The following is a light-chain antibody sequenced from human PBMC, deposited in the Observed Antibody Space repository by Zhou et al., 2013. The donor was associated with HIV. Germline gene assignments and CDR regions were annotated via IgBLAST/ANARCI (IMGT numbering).Light chain of an antibody. CDR2: TAS. CDR1: QSIDGY. Sequence: DIQMTQSPSSLSASVGDRVTISCRASQSIDGYLNWYQQRPGKAPKLLIYTASNLQSGVPSRFSGSGYGTDFTLTISSLQPEDIATYYCQQYYNLFISFGGGTRLEI. CDR3: QQYYNLFIS. J-gene: IGKJ4*01. V-gene: IGKV1-39*01.